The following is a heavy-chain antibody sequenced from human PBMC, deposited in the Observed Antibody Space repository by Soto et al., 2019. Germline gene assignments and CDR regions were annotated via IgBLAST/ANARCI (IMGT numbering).Heavy chain of an antibody. D-gene: IGHD6-19*01. CDR2: IYWDGDK. CDR1: GFSLSTSGVG. CDR3: TQRRHSSGYLHY. Sequence: QITLKESGPTLVKPTQTLTLTCTFSGFSLSTSGVGVGWIRQPPGKALEWLALIYWDGDKRYSPSLKSRLTINTDPCNSQVLLTLTNMDPVDKATYYCTQRRHSSGYLHYWGQGTLVTVSS. J-gene: IGHJ4*02. V-gene: IGHV2-5*02.